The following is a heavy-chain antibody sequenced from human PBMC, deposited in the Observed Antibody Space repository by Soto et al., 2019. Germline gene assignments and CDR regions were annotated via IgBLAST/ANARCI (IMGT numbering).Heavy chain of an antibody. CDR1: GYTFTAYY. J-gene: IGHJ6*02. V-gene: IGHV1-2*02. D-gene: IGHD3-10*02. Sequence: QVQLVQSGAEVKEPGDSVRVSCEASGYTFTAYYIHWVRQAPGQGLEWMGWINPKFGDTTYAQDFQGRVSMTRDMSISTDYMELSRLTSDDTAINYCARNMDYYYGRGSGNGHGVWGQGTTVTVFS. CDR3: ARNMDYYYGRGSGNGHGV. CDR2: INPKFGDT.